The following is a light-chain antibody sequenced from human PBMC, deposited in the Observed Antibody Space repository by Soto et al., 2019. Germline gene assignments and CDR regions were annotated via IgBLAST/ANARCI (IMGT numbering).Light chain of an antibody. CDR1: NIGSKR. J-gene: IGLJ3*02. Sequence: SYELTQPPSVSVAPGQTARITCGGNNIGSKRVHWYQQKPGQAPVLVVYDDSDRPSGSPERFSGSNSGNTATLTISRVEDGDEADYYCQVWDSSSDHPVFGGGTKLTVL. CDR2: DDS. V-gene: IGLV3-21*02. CDR3: QVWDSSSDHPV.